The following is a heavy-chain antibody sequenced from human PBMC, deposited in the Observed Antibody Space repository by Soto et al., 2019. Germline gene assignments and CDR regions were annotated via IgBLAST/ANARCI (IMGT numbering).Heavy chain of an antibody. J-gene: IGHJ4*02. D-gene: IGHD3-22*01. V-gene: IGHV1-18*01. Sequence: QAPGQGLEWMGWISTYNGNTNYAQKLQGRVTMTRDTSTSTAYMELRSLRSDDTAVYFCARGGTRVVTDCWGQGTLVTVSS. CDR2: ISTYNGNT. CDR3: ARGGTRVVTDC.